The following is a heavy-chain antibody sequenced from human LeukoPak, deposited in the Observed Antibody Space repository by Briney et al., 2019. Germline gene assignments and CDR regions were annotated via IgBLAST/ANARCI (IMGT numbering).Heavy chain of an antibody. D-gene: IGHD5-12*01. Sequence: SGGSLRLSCAASGFTFSSYAMTWVRQAPGKGLEWVSAIKSGGDATYYADSVKGRFTISRDNSKKTLYLLMNSLRAEDTAVYYCARDGSRWLQFPPFWYFDLWGRGTLVTVS. CDR1: GFTFSSYA. CDR3: ARDGSRWLQFPPFWYFDL. V-gene: IGHV3-23*01. CDR2: IKSGGDAT. J-gene: IGHJ2*01.